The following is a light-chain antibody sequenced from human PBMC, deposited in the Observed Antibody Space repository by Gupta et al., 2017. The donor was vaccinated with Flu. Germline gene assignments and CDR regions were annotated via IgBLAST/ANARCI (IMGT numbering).Light chain of an antibody. CDR3: QQFDDGPHIS. Sequence: DRGAITCQASKDINNCLNWYQQKPGKAPKLLIYETSTLEGGGPSRCSGSGSGLVFTLTINNLQAEDTAAYYCQQFDDGPHISFGRGTKVDV. V-gene: IGKV1-33*01. CDR1: KDINNC. J-gene: IGKJ3*01. CDR2: ETS.